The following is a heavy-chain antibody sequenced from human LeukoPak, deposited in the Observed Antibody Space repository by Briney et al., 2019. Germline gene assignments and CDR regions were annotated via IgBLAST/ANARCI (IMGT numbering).Heavy chain of an antibody. J-gene: IGHJ4*02. Sequence: GGSLRLSCAASGFTFSSYWMHWVRQAPGKGLEWVSAISGSGGSTYYADSVKGRFTISRDNSKNTLYLQMNSLRAEDTAVYYCAKEREYSSSSPIDYWGQGTLVTVSS. V-gene: IGHV3-23*01. CDR2: ISGSGGST. CDR3: AKEREYSSSSPIDY. CDR1: GFTFSSYW. D-gene: IGHD6-6*01.